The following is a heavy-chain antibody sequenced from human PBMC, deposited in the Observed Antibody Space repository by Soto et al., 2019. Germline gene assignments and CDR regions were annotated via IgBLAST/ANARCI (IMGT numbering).Heavy chain of an antibody. J-gene: IGHJ4*02. CDR2: IHNSGST. Sequence: QVQLQESGPGLVKPSETLSLTCTVSGGSVSSGRFYWSWIRQPPGKGLEWIGYIHNSGSTKCNPSLRSRVTISVDTSKNQFSLKLSSVTAPDTAVYYCARSGSGSGWLGGQGTLVTVSS. CDR1: GGSVSSGRFY. CDR3: ARSGSGSGWL. D-gene: IGHD6-19*01. V-gene: IGHV4-61*01.